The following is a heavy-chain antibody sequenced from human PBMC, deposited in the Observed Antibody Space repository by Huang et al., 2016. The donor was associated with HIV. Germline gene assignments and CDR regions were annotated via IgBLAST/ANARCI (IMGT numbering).Heavy chain of an antibody. CDR2: IYYSGNT. Sequence: LQLQESGPGLVKSSETLSLICTVSGGSISSSSYYWGWIRQPPGKGPEWIGSIYYSGNTYYNPPLKSRVTIAVDTCKNQFALKVNSVTAADTAVYYCARHGRVAGHYYNNMDVWGRGTTVTVSS. CDR1: GGSISSSSYY. V-gene: IGHV4-39*01. J-gene: IGHJ6*02. CDR3: ARHGRVAGHYYNNMDV. D-gene: IGHD6-19*01.